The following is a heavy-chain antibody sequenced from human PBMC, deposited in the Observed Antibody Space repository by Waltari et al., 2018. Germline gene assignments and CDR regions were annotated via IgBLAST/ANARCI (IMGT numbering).Heavy chain of an antibody. CDR2: ITSQNDGATT. CDR3: TTLDAPWGG. J-gene: IGHJ4*01. V-gene: IGHV3-15*01. Sequence: EVQMVESGGGSMKPGDSLRLSCVASGFRFTPAWLTWVRQAPGMGLGWVGRITSQNDGATTDFAASLRGRFSISRDDSQNMVFLQMSSLRIEDTAVYYCTTLDAPWGGWGHGTLVTVSS. D-gene: IGHD7-27*01. CDR1: GFRFTPAW.